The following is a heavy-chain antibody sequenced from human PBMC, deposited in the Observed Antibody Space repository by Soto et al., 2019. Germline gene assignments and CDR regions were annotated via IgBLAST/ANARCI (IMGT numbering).Heavy chain of an antibody. CDR2: IYHSGST. Sequence: SETLSLTCAVSGGSISSSNWWSWVRQPPGKGLEWIGEIYHSGSTNYNPSLKSRVTISVDKSKNQFSLKLSSVTAADTAVYYCASSRATIFGVVLTGGMDVWGQGTTVTVS. CDR3: ASSRATIFGVVLTGGMDV. D-gene: IGHD3-3*01. CDR1: GGSISSSNW. V-gene: IGHV4-4*02. J-gene: IGHJ6*02.